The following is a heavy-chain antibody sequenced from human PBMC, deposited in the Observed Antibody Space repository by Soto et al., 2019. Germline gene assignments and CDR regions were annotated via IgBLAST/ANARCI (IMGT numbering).Heavy chain of an antibody. CDR1: GYTFTSYG. Sequence: ASVKVSCKASGYTFTSYGISWVRQAPGQGLEWMGWISAYNGNTNYAQKLQGRVTMTTDTSTSTAYMELRSLRSDDAAVYYCARRRNPGYSYGLNDYFDYWGQGTLVTRLL. CDR3: ARRRNPGYSYGLNDYFDY. V-gene: IGHV1-18*04. CDR2: ISAYNGNT. J-gene: IGHJ4*02. D-gene: IGHD5-18*01.